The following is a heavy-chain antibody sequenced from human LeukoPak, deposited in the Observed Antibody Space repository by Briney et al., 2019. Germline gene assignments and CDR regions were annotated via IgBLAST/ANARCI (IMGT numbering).Heavy chain of an antibody. CDR3: ARYIVGATWVFDY. J-gene: IGHJ4*02. CDR1: GYSFTTYG. CDR2: ISANNNNT. Sequence: ASVKVSCKASGYSFTTYGISWVRQAPGQGLEWMGWISANNNNTDNVQKLQGRVTMTTDTSTSTAYMELRSLRSDDTAVYYCARYIVGATWVFDYWGQGTLVTVSS. D-gene: IGHD1-26*01. V-gene: IGHV1-18*01.